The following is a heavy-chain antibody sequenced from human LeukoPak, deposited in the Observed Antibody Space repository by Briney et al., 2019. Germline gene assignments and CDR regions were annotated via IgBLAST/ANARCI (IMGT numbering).Heavy chain of an antibody. CDR1: GFTFSSYS. CDR2: ISSSSSYI. Sequence: PGGSLRLSCAASGFTFSSYSMNWVRQAPGKGLEWVSSISSSSSYIYYADSVKGRFTISRDNAKNSLYLQVNSLRAEDTAVYYCATVVRGAAVSDAFDIWGQGTMVTVSS. V-gene: IGHV3-21*01. D-gene: IGHD3-10*01. J-gene: IGHJ3*02. CDR3: ATVVRGAAVSDAFDI.